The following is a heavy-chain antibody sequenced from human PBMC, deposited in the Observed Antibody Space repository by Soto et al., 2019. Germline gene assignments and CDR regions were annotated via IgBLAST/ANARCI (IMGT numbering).Heavy chain of an antibody. V-gene: IGHV3-30-3*01. J-gene: IGHJ6*02. D-gene: IGHD6-25*01. CDR1: GFTFSSYA. Sequence: QVQLVESGGGVVQPGRSLRLSCAASGFTFSSYAMHWVRQAPGKGLEWVAVISYDGSNKYYADSVKGRFTISRDNSKNTLYLQVNTRRAEDTAVYYGAIYSVSATVTDYYYYGMDVWGQGTTVTVFS. CDR3: AIYSVSATVTDYYYYGMDV. CDR2: ISYDGSNK.